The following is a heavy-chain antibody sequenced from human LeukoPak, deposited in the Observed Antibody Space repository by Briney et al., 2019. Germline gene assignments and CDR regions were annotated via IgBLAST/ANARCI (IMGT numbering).Heavy chain of an antibody. CDR1: GFTFSSYG. Sequence: PGGSPRLSCAASGFTFSSYGMHWVRQAPGKGLEWVAVIWYDGSNKYYADSVKGRFTISRDNSKNTLYLQMNSLRAEDTAVYYCARGSVDGYRGGIDYWGQGTLVTVSS. J-gene: IGHJ4*02. V-gene: IGHV3-33*01. D-gene: IGHD5-24*01. CDR2: IWYDGSNK. CDR3: ARGSVDGYRGGIDY.